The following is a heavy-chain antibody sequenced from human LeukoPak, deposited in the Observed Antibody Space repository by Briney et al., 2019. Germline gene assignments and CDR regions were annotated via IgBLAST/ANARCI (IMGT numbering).Heavy chain of an antibody. Sequence: GGSLRLSCADSGFTFSSYGMSWVRQAPGKGLEWVSAIIGSGGSTYYADSVKGRFTISRDNSNNSLFLQMNSLRAEDTAVYYCARGGISYYYMDGWGKGTTVTASS. CDR3: ARGGISYYYMDG. J-gene: IGHJ6*03. CDR1: GFTFSSYG. CDR2: IIGSGGST. D-gene: IGHD3-10*01. V-gene: IGHV3-23*01.